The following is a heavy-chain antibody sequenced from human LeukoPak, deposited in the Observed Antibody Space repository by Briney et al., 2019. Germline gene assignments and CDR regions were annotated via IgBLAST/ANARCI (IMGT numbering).Heavy chain of an antibody. CDR3: ASTRSGYSYWYFDL. J-gene: IGHJ2*01. CDR2: ISAYNGNT. CDR1: GYTFTSYG. V-gene: IGHV1-18*01. Sequence: ASVKVSCKASGYTFTSYGISWVRQAPGQGLEWMGWISAYNGNTNYAQKLQGRVTMTTDTSTSTAYMELRSLRSDDTAVYYCASTRSGYSYWYFDLWGRGTLVTVSS. D-gene: IGHD3-22*01.